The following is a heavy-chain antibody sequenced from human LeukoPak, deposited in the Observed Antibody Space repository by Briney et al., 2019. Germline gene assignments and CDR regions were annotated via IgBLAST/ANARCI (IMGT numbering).Heavy chain of an antibody. CDR3: ASSGYYDILTGYYFHAFDI. V-gene: IGHV1-8*01. CDR2: MNPNSGNT. Sequence: ASVKVSCKASGYTFTSYDINWVRQATGQGLEWMGWMNPNSGNTGYAQKFQGRVTMTRNTSISTAYMELSSLRSEDTAVYYCASSGYYDILTGYYFHAFDIWGQGTMVTVSS. J-gene: IGHJ3*02. CDR1: GYTFTSYD. D-gene: IGHD3-9*01.